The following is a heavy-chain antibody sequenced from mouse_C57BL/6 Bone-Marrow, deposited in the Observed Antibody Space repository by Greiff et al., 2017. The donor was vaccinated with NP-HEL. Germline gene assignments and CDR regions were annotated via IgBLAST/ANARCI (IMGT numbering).Heavy chain of an antibody. Sequence: QVQLQQPGAELVKPGASVKLSCKASGYTFTSYWMQWVKQRPGQGLEWIGEIDPSDSYTNYNQKFKGKATLTVDPSSSTAYMQLSSLTSEDSAVYYCARGPYDYDAMDYWGQGTSVTVSS. J-gene: IGHJ4*01. CDR3: ARGPYDYDAMDY. V-gene: IGHV1-50*01. D-gene: IGHD2-10*02. CDR1: GYTFTSYW. CDR2: IDPSDSYT.